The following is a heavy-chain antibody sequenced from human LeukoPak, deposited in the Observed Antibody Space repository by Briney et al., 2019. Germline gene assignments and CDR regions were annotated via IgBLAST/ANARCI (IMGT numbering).Heavy chain of an antibody. V-gene: IGHV4-30-4*07. CDR1: GGSISSGGYS. CDR2: IYYSGST. Sequence: PSETLSLTCAVSGGSISSGGYSWSWIRQPPGKGLEWIGYIYYSGSTYYNPSLKSRVTISVDTSKNQFSLKLSSVTAADTAVYYCARDRARWFDPWGQGTLVTVSS. D-gene: IGHD3-10*01. CDR3: ARDRARWFDP. J-gene: IGHJ5*02.